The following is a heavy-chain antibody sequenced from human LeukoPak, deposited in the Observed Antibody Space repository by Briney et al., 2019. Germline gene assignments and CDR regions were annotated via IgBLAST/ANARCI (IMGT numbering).Heavy chain of an antibody. V-gene: IGHV1-58*02. D-gene: IGHD2-21*02. J-gene: IGHJ5*02. CDR3: AAEGDLNWFDP. CDR1: GFTFTSSA. Sequence: ASVKVSCKASGFTFTSSAMQWVRQARGQRLEWIGWVVVGSGNTNYAQKFQERVTITRDMSTSTAYMELSSLRSEDTAVYYCAAEGDLNWFDPWGQGTLVTVSS. CDR2: VVVGSGNT.